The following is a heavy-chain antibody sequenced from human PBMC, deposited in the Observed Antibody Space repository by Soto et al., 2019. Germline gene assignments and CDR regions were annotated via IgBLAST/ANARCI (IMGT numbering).Heavy chain of an antibody. CDR2: INHSGST. CDR1: GGSFSGYY. Sequence: SETLSLTCAVYGGSFSGYYWSWIRQPPGKGLEWIGEINHSGSTNYNPSLKSRVAISVDTSKNQFSLKLSSVTAADTAVYYCARGHGGTEWFINYGMDVWGQGTTVTVSS. CDR3: ARGHGGTEWFINYGMDV. V-gene: IGHV4-34*01. J-gene: IGHJ6*02. D-gene: IGHD3-3*01.